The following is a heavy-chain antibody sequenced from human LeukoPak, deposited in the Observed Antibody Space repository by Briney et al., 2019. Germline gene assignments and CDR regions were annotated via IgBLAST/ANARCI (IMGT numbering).Heavy chain of an antibody. Sequence: GASVKVSCKASGYTFTSYAMNWVRQAPGQRLEWMGWINTNTGNPTYAQGFTGRFVFSLDTSVSTAYLQISSLKAEDTAVYYCASSPRERYCSSTSCYGYYYYMDVWGKGTTVTVSS. CDR3: ASSPRERYCSSTSCYGYYYYMDV. D-gene: IGHD2-2*01. CDR1: GYTFTSYA. V-gene: IGHV7-4-1*02. CDR2: INTNTGNP. J-gene: IGHJ6*03.